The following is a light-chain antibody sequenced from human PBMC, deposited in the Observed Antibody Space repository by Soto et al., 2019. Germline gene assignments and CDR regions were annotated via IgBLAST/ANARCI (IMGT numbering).Light chain of an antibody. J-gene: IGKJ1*01. CDR2: WAS. V-gene: IGKV4-1*01. Sequence: DLVLTPSPHSLPVSLGGRATINCKSSHSVFFSHNNKSYLAWYQQKPGQPPKLLMYWASTRESGVPDRFSGSGSGTDFTLTINRLEPEDFAVYYCQQYDSSPRTFGQGTKVDIK. CDR3: QQYDSSPRT. CDR1: HSVFFSHNNKSY.